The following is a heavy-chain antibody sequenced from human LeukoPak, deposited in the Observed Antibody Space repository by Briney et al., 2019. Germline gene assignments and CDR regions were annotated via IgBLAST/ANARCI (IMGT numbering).Heavy chain of an antibody. J-gene: IGHJ5*02. CDR2: ISGGGGSA. Sequence: PGRSLRISCAASGFTFSSYAMHCVRQAPGKGLEWVSTISGGGGSAYYADSVKGRFTVSRDDSKNTLYLQMNSLRAEDTAVYYCAKDGGLWVSAHWGDPWGWGTLVTVSS. CDR1: GFTFSSYA. D-gene: IGHD7-27*01. CDR3: AKDGGLWVSAHWGDP. V-gene: IGHV3-23*01.